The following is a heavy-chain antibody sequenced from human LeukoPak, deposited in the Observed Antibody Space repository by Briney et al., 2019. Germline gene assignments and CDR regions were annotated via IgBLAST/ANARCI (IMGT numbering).Heavy chain of an antibody. CDR3: ARDDGGYCSGGSCYVAEYFQH. V-gene: IGHV1-18*04. D-gene: IGHD2-15*01. CDR1: GYTFTSYG. Sequence: GASAKVSCTASGYTFTSYGISWVRQAPGQGLEWMGWISAYNGNTNYAQKLQGRVTMTTDTSTSTAYMELRSLRSDDTAVYYCARDDGGYCSGGSCYVAEYFQHWGQGTLVTVSS. J-gene: IGHJ1*01. CDR2: ISAYNGNT.